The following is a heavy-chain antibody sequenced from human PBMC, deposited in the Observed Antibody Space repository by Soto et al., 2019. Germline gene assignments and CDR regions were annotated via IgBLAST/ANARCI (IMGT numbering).Heavy chain of an antibody. CDR2: IIPIFGTA. Sequence: SVKVASRASGRNSSMYANSWVREAPGQGLEWIGVIIPIFGTANYAQKLQGRVTITEDESTSTAYMGVSSLRSEDTTVYYCAREGADTCKNGYDYSGQGTLVTVSS. CDR1: GRNSSMYA. J-gene: IGHJ4*02. CDR3: AREGADTCKNGYDY. V-gene: IGHV1-69*13. D-gene: IGHD5-18*01.